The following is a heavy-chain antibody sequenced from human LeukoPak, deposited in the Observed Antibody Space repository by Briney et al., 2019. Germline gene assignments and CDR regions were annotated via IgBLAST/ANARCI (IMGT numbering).Heavy chain of an antibody. D-gene: IGHD3-22*01. J-gene: IGHJ5*02. CDR2: IYYSGST. CDR3: ARRTPDYYDGSGYYYYNWFDP. Sequence: SETLSLTCTVSGGSISNYYWSWIRQPPGKGLEWIGYIYYSGSTNYNPSLKSRVTISVDTSKNQFSLKLSSVTAADTAVYYCARRTPDYYDGSGYYYYNWFDPWGQGTLVTVSS. V-gene: IGHV4-59*08. CDR1: GGSISNYY.